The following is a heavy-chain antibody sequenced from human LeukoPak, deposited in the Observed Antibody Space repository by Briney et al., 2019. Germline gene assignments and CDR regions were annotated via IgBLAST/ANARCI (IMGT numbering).Heavy chain of an antibody. V-gene: IGHV4-39*01. J-gene: IGHJ4*02. CDR2: IYYSGST. D-gene: IGHD6-19*01. Sequence: SETLSLTCTVSGGSISSSSYYWGWIRQPPGKGLEWIGSIYYSGSTYYNPSLKSRVTISVDTSKNQFSLKLSSVTAADTAVYYCARHTRYSSGWYQGDPFDYWGQGTLVTVSS. CDR3: ARHTRYSSGWYQGDPFDY. CDR1: GGSISSSSYY.